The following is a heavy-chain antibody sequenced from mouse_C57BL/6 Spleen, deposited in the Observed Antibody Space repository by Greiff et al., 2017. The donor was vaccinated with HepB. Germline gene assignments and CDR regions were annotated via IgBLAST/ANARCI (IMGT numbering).Heavy chain of an antibody. V-gene: IGHV2-6-1*01. CDR2: IWSDGST. Sequence: QVQLKESGPGLVAPSQSLSITCTVSAFSLTSYGVHWVRQPPGKGLEWLVVIWSDGSTTYNSALKSRLSISKDNSKSQVFLKMNSLQTDDTAMYYCARHMVDYYAMDYWGQGTSVTVSS. D-gene: IGHD2-2*01. CDR3: ARHMVDYYAMDY. J-gene: IGHJ4*01. CDR1: AFSLTSYG.